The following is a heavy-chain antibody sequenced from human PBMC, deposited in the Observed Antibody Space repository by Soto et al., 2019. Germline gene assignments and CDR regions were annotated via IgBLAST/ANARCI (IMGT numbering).Heavy chain of an antibody. V-gene: IGHV3-30-3*01. CDR3: ARDRSGSYEIQFDY. Sequence: PGWSLRLSCAASGFTFSSYAMHWVRQAPGKGLEWVAVISYDGSNKYYADSVKGRFTISRDNSKNTLYLQMNSLRAEDTAVYYCARDRSGSYEIQFDYWGQGTLVTVSS. CDR1: GFTFSSYA. J-gene: IGHJ4*02. D-gene: IGHD1-26*01. CDR2: ISYDGSNK.